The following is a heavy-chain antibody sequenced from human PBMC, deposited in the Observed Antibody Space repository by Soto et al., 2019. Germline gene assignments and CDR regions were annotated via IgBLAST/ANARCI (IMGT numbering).Heavy chain of an antibody. CDR2: ISTTSDYI. D-gene: IGHD6-13*01. Sequence: GGSLRLSCAASGFTLSRHHMHWVRQAPGKGLEWVSSISTTSDYIYYVESVKGRFTICRDNAKNSLYLQMNSLRAEDTAVYYCARREGNCYDYWGQGTLVTVSS. V-gene: IGHV3-21*01. CDR1: GFTLSRHH. CDR3: ARREGNCYDY. J-gene: IGHJ4*02.